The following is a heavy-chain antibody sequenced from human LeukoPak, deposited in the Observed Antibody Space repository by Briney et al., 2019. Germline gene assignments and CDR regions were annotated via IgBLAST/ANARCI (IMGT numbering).Heavy chain of an antibody. CDR1: GFPFSDHE. CDR3: ARRTSGAFAI. CDR2: ISNSGSDK. J-gene: IGHJ3*02. Sequence: GGSLRLSCAASGFPFSDHEMNWVRQAPGKGLEWVSYISNSGSDKYYPDSVKGRFTISRDNAENSLYLQMNSLRAEDTAVYYCARRTSGAFAIWGQGTKVTVSS. V-gene: IGHV3-48*03.